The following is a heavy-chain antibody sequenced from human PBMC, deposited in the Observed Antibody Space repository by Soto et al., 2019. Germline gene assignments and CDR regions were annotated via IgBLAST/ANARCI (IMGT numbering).Heavy chain of an antibody. CDR1: GGTFSSYA. Sequence: GASVKVSCKASGGTFSSYAISWVRQAPGQGLEWMGEIIPIFGTANYAQKFQGRVTITADESTSTAYMELSSLRSEDTAVYYCATASSYCTNGVCYRASSYYYGMDVWGQGTTVTVSS. D-gene: IGHD2-8*01. CDR3: ATASSYCTNGVCYRASSYYYGMDV. V-gene: IGHV1-69*13. J-gene: IGHJ6*02. CDR2: IIPIFGTA.